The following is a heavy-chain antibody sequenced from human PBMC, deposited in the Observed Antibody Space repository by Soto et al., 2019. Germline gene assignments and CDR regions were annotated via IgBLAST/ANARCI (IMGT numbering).Heavy chain of an antibody. V-gene: IGHV3-7*03. Sequence: XASLRLSCAASGFTFSNYWMTWVRQAPGKGLEWVATIKEDASEKYYGDSVQGRFTISRDNAKNSLFLQLNTLRVGDTAVYYCVRARIDYWGQGTLVTVSS. CDR2: IKEDASEK. CDR3: VRARIDY. CDR1: GFTFSNYW. J-gene: IGHJ4*02. D-gene: IGHD2-15*01.